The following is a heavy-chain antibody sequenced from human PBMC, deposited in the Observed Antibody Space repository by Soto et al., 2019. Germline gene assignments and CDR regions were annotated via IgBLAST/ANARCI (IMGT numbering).Heavy chain of an antibody. D-gene: IGHD3-3*01. CDR1: GFSFSSFA. V-gene: IGHV3-23*01. J-gene: IGHJ6*03. Sequence: EVQLLQSGGGLVQPGGSLRLSCAASGFSFSSFALSWVRQAPGKGLEWVSVITGSGGSTYYADSVKGRFTISRDNSKNALYRQMNSLRAEDTAVYYCAKDRYGFFEWLSRPANYYFYMDVWGKGTTVTVSS. CDR2: ITGSGGST. CDR3: AKDRYGFFEWLSRPANYYFYMDV.